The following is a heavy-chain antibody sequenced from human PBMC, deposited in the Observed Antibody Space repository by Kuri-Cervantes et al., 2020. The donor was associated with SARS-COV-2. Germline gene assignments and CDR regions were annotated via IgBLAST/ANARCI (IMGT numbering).Heavy chain of an antibody. Sequence: GGSLRLSCSASGFSFSDYYMSWIRQAPGKGLEWVSCISSSDESRHYADSVKVRFTISRDNTKKSLYLQMNSLRAEDTGVYFCARDATSYDFWTSTTGGYFDYWGQGALVTVSS. CDR2: ISSSDESR. CDR3: ARDATSYDFWTSTTGGYFDY. CDR1: GFSFSDYY. D-gene: IGHD3-3*01. J-gene: IGHJ4*02. V-gene: IGHV3-11*04.